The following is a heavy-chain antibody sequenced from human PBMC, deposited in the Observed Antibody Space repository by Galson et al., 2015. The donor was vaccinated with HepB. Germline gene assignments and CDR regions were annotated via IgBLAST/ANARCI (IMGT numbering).Heavy chain of an antibody. CDR3: AKDGREGAVYYYYGMDV. D-gene: IGHD6-6*01. CDR2: ISFDGSNK. Sequence: SLRLSCADSGFTFSTYGMHWVRQAPGKGLEWVAVISFDGSNKYYGDSVKGRFTISRDNSKKTLYLQMNSLRAEDTAVYYCAKDGREGAVYYYYGMDVWGQGTTVLVSS. J-gene: IGHJ6*02. V-gene: IGHV3-30*18. CDR1: GFTFSTYG.